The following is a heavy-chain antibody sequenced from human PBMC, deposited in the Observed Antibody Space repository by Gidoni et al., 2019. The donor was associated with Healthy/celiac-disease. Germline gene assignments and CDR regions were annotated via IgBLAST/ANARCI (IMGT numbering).Heavy chain of an antibody. CDR1: GGSFSGYY. D-gene: IGHD6-13*01. CDR3: ARGLIGYSSSRVVWFDP. Sequence: QVQLQQWGAGLLKPSETLSLTCAAYGGSFSGYYWSWIRQPPGKGLEWIGEINHSGSTNYNPSLKSRVTISVDTSKNQFSLKLSSVTAADTAVYYCARGLIGYSSSRVVWFDPWGQGTLVTVSS. CDR2: INHSGST. V-gene: IGHV4-34*01. J-gene: IGHJ5*02.